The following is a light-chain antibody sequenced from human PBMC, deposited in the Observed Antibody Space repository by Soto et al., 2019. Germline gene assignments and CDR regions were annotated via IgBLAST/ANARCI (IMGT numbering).Light chain of an antibody. CDR2: GVS. J-gene: IGKJ1*01. CDR1: QSASSSD. V-gene: IGKV3-20*01. CDR3: QQYGSSPRT. Sequence: EIVLTQSPGTLSLSPGERATLSCRASQSASSSDLAWYQQRPGQAPRLLIYGVSSRATGTPDRFSGSGSGTDFTLTISRLEPEDFAVYYCQQYGSSPRTFGQGTKVDIK.